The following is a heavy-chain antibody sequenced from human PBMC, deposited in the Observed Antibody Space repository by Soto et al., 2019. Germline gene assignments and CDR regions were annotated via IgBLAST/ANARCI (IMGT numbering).Heavy chain of an antibody. V-gene: IGHV4-59*01. CDR3: ARMGRAPDYFDY. CDR2: IYYSGST. CDR1: GGSITSYY. J-gene: IGHJ4*02. D-gene: IGHD2-15*01. Sequence: SETLSLTCIVSGGSITSYYWSWIRQSPGEGLEWIGYIYYSGSTKYNPSLKSRAAISVDTSKNQFSLNLSSVTAADTAVYYCARMGRAPDYFDYWGQGTLVTVSS.